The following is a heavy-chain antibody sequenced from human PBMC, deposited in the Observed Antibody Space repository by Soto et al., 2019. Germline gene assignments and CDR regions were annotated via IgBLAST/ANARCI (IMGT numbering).Heavy chain of an antibody. Sequence: TSETLSLTCAVSGGSISSGGYSWIWIRQPPGKGLEWIGYIYHSGSTYYSPSLKSRVTMSVDRSKNQFSLKLSSVTAADTAVYYCASRPSGSGFDPWGQGTLVTVSS. CDR1: GGSISSGGYS. D-gene: IGHD1-26*01. CDR2: IYHSGST. CDR3: ASRPSGSGFDP. J-gene: IGHJ5*02. V-gene: IGHV4-30-2*01.